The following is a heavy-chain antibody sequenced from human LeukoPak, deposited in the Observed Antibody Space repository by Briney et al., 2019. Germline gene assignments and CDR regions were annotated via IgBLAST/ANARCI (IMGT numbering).Heavy chain of an antibody. CDR1: GGSFSGYY. Sequence: SETLSLTCAVYGGSFSGYYWSWIRQPPGKGLEWIGEINHSGSTNYNSSLKSRVTISVDTSKNQFSLKLSSVTAADTAVYYCARRPRNFRTTGTTREWFDPWGQGTLVTVSS. CDR3: ARRPRNFRTTGTTREWFDP. J-gene: IGHJ5*02. D-gene: IGHD1-1*01. CDR2: INHSGST. V-gene: IGHV4-34*01.